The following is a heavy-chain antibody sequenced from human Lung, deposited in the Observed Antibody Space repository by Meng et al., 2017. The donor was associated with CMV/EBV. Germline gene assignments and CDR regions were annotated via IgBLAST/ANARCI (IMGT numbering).Heavy chain of an antibody. Sequence: LYCAASGFTFSNAWMSWVRQAPGKGLEWVGRIKNKFDGETTDYAAPVKSRHTISRDDPKITLYLQMNSLKTEDTAVYYCIRTGNYGYWGQGTLVTVSS. CDR3: IRTGNYGY. CDR1: GFTFSNAW. CDR2: IKNKFDGETT. J-gene: IGHJ4*02. V-gene: IGHV3-15*01. D-gene: IGHD1-7*01.